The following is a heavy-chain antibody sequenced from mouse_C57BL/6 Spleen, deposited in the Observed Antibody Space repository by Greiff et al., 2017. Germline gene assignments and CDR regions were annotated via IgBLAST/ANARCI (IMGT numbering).Heavy chain of an antibody. CDR1: GFNIKDDY. Sequence: EVQLQQSGAELVRPGASVKLSCTASGFNIKDDYMHWVKQRPEQGLEWIGWIDPENGDTEYASKFQGKATITADTSSNTAYLQLSSLTSEDTAVYYCTTHYDYDPYYFDDWCQGTTLPVSS. J-gene: IGHJ2*01. D-gene: IGHD2-4*01. CDR3: TTHYDYDPYYFDD. V-gene: IGHV14-4*01. CDR2: IDPENGDT.